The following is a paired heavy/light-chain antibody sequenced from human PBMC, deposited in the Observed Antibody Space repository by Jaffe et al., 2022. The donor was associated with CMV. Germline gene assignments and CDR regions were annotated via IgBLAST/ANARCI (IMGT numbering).Light chain of an antibody. Sequence: EIVLTQSPATLSLSPGERATLSCRASQSVSSYLAWYQQKPGQAPRLLIYDASKRATGIPARFSGSGSGTDFTLTISSLEPEDFAVYYCQQRSSWPPITFGQGTRLEIK. CDR3: QQRSSWPPIT. V-gene: IGKV3-11*01. J-gene: IGKJ5*01. CDR2: DAS. CDR1: QSVSSY.
Heavy chain of an antibody. D-gene: IGHD5-12*01. CDR2: ISNTGSNT. J-gene: IGHJ4*02. CDR3: APSEGYGDY. CDR1: GFIFSNYA. Sequence: EVQLVESGGGLVQPGGSLRLSCSASGFIFSNYAMHWVRQAPGKGLEYVSAISNTGSNTYYADSVKGRFTISRDNSKNTLYLQMSSLRPEDTAVYYCAPSEGYGDYWGQGTLVTVSS. V-gene: IGHV3-64D*06.